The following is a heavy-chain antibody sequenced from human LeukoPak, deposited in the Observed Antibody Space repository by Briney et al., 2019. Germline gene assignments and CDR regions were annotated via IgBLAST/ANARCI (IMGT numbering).Heavy chain of an antibody. Sequence: SETLSLTCAVSGESFSDDYWTWIRQPPGKGLEWIGEINHSGSTNYNLSLKSRVTISVDMSKNQFSLRLTSVTAADTAVYYCARRERSNGWSDYWGQGTLVTVSS. J-gene: IGHJ4*02. CDR1: GESFSDDY. CDR2: INHSGST. D-gene: IGHD6-19*01. CDR3: ARRERSNGWSDY. V-gene: IGHV4-34*01.